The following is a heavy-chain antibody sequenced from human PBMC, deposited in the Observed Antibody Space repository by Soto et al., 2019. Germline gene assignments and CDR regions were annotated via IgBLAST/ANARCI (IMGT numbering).Heavy chain of an antibody. D-gene: IGHD6-25*01. CDR2: ISGSGANT. CDR1: GFSFSTFA. Sequence: EVQLLESGGGLVQPGGSLRLSCAASGFSFSTFAMSWVRQAPGRGLEWVSSISGSGANTYYADSVKGRFSISRDNSDNTLYLQMNSLTADDTAVYFCAKGGATAVGLGPYDGMDVWGQGTTVTVSS. J-gene: IGHJ6*02. V-gene: IGHV3-23*01. CDR3: AKGGATAVGLGPYDGMDV.